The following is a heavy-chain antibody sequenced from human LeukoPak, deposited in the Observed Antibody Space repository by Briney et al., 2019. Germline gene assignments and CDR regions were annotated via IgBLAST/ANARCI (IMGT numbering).Heavy chain of an antibody. V-gene: IGHV3-9*01. Sequence: GRSLRLSCAASGFTFDDYAMRWVRQAPGKGLEWVSGISWNSGSIGYADSVKGRFTISRDNAKNSLYLQMNSLRAEDTAVYYCARDYDFWSGYYTGIFDFWGQGTLVTVSS. CDR1: GFTFDDYA. CDR3: ARDYDFWSGYYTGIFDF. D-gene: IGHD3-3*01. CDR2: ISWNSGSI. J-gene: IGHJ4*02.